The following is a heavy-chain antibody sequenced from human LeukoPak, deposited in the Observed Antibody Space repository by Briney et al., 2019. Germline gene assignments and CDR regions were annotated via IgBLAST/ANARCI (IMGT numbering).Heavy chain of an antibody. CDR3: ARGLPSSSWYPYYYYMDV. CDR1: GGSFRGYY. Sequence: SETLSLTXAVYGGSFRGYYWSWIRQPPGKGLEWIGEINHSGSTNYNPSLKSRVTISVDTSKNQFSLKLSSVTAADTAVYYCARGLPSSSWYPYYYYMDVWGKGTTVTVSS. CDR2: INHSGST. J-gene: IGHJ6*03. V-gene: IGHV4-34*01. D-gene: IGHD6-13*01.